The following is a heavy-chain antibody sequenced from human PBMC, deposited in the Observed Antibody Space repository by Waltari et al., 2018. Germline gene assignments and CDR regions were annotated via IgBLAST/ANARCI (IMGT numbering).Heavy chain of an antibody. D-gene: IGHD6-19*01. CDR2: IYYSGST. CDR1: GGSISRYY. CDR3: ARATWGIAVAGTAYYFDY. Sequence: QVQLQESGPGLVKPSETLSLTCTVSGGSISRYYWSWIRQPPGKGLEWIGYIYYSGSTNYNPSLKSRVTISVDTSKNQFSLKLSSVTAADTAVYYCARATWGIAVAGTAYYFDYWGQGTLVTVSS. V-gene: IGHV4-59*01. J-gene: IGHJ4*02.